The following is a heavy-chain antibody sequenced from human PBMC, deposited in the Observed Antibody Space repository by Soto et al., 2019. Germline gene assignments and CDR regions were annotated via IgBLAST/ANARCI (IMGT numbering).Heavy chain of an antibody. J-gene: IGHJ4*02. Sequence: PSETPSLTCTVSGCSTSSYYWSWIRQHAGKGLEWIGRIYTSGSTNYNPSLKSRVTMSVDTSKNQFSLKLSSVTAADTAVYYCARVRHTTRYYYDSSGYYLFDYWGQGTLVTVSS. V-gene: IGHV4-4*07. CDR1: GCSTSSYY. CDR3: ARVRHTTRYYYDSSGYYLFDY. CDR2: IYTSGST. D-gene: IGHD3-22*01.